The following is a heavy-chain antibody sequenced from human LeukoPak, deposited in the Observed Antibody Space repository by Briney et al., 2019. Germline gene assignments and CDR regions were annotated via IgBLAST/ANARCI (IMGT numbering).Heavy chain of an antibody. CDR3: ASSLTVTNPPEFDY. Sequence: SETLSLTCTVSGGSISSGDYYWSWIRQPPGKGLEWIGYIYYSGSTYYNPSLKSRVTISADTSKNQFSLKLSSVTAADTAVYYCASSLTVTNPPEFDYWGQGTLVTVSS. CDR1: GGSISSGDYY. V-gene: IGHV4-30-4*01. J-gene: IGHJ4*02. D-gene: IGHD4-17*01. CDR2: IYYSGST.